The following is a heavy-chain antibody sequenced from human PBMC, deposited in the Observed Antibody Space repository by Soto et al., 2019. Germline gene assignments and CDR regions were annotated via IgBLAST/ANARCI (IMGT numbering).Heavy chain of an antibody. CDR2: IIPIFGTA. Sequence: QVQLVQSGAEVKKPGSSVKVSCKASGGTFSSYAISWVRQAPGQGLEWMGGIIPIFGTANYAQKFQGRVMITEDESTSTAYMELSSLRCEATAVYYCASGATTYYYGSVSPGDYYYGMDVWGQGTTVTVSS. CDR3: ASGATTYYYGSVSPGDYYYGMDV. J-gene: IGHJ6*02. D-gene: IGHD3-10*01. CDR1: GGTFSSYA. V-gene: IGHV1-69*01.